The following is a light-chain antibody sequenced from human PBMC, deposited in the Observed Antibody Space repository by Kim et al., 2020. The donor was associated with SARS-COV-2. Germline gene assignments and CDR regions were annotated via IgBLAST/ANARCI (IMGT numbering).Light chain of an antibody. CDR1: SNNIGDQG. J-gene: IGLJ3*02. CDR3: SAWDDSLKAWV. V-gene: IGLV10-54*04. CDR2: RNN. Sequence: QTATLPCTGNSNNIGDQGVAWLQQHQGHPPKLLSYRNNKRPSGIAERFSASRSGNAAFLTITGLQPEDEADYYCSAWDDSLKAWVFGGGTKLTVL.